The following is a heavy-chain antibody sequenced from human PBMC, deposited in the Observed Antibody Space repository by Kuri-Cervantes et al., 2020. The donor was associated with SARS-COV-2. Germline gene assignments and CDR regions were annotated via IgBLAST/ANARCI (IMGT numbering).Heavy chain of an antibody. V-gene: IGHV3-74*01. J-gene: IGHJ4*02. CDR3: VRDGDHWNFDY. CDR2: INPDGSYT. CDR1: GFTFSGHW. Sequence: ETLSLTCAASGFTFSGHWIHWVRQAPGKGLVWVSRINPDGSYTNNADSVKGRFTLSRDNAKNMLFLQMNSLRAEDTAVYYCVRDGDHWNFDYWGQGTLVNFSS. D-gene: IGHD1-1*01.